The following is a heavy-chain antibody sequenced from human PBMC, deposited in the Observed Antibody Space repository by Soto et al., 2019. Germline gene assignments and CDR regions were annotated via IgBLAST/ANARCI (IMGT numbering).Heavy chain of an antibody. V-gene: IGHV1-69*01. J-gene: IGHJ3*02. CDR1: GGTFSSYA. D-gene: IGHD1-26*01. CDR2: IIPIFGTV. Sequence: QVQLVQSGAEVKKPGSSVKVSCKASGGTFSSYAISWVRQAPGQGLEWMGGIIPIFGTVNYAQKFQGRVTITADESTSTAYMELSSLRSEDTAVYYCARSTTLYSGSYYDAFDIWGQGTMVTVSS. CDR3: ARSTTLYSGSYYDAFDI.